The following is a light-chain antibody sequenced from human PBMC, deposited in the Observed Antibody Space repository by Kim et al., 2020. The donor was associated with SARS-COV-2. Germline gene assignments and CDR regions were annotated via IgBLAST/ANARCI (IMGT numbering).Light chain of an antibody. CDR1: QNVAANY. Sequence: PGDRAPRSCRASQNVAANYLAWYLQKPGQAPRLLLYAASIRATGIPDRFSGSGSGTDFTLTISRLEPEDFAVYFCQQYGNSPWTFGQGTKVDIK. CDR2: AAS. J-gene: IGKJ1*01. V-gene: IGKV3-20*01. CDR3: QQYGNSPWT.